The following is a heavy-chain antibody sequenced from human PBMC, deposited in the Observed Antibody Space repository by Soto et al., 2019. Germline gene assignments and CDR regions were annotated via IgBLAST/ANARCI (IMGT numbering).Heavy chain of an antibody. V-gene: IGHV3-11*06. CDR1: GFTFSDYY. Sequence: GVSLRLSCSASGFTFSDYYMSWIRQAPGKGLEWISYISSNSNYKNHADSVRGRFTISRDNAKNSLYLQMNGLRAEDTAVYYCERATGYYHTSGSDSWGQGTLVTVSS. J-gene: IGHJ4*02. CDR3: ERATGYYHTSGSDS. CDR2: ISSNSNYK. D-gene: IGHD3-22*01.